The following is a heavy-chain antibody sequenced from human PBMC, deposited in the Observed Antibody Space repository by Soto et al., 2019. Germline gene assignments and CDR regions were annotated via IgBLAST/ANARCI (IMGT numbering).Heavy chain of an antibody. CDR2: IYFTGAT. J-gene: IGHJ4*02. D-gene: IGHD2-21*02. CDR3: ASIPRRGYSYGIDY. Sequence: QVQLQESGPGLVKPSQTLSLTCNVSGGSISSGTSYWTWIRQHPGEGLEWIGHIYFTGATYSNPSLRSRLTMSVDTSKNQFSLELTSVTAADKATYYCASIPRRGYSYGIDYWGQGTLVTVSS. V-gene: IGHV4-31*03. CDR1: GGSISSGTSY.